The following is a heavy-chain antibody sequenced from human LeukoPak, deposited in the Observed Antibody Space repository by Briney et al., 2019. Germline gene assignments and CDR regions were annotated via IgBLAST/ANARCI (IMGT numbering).Heavy chain of an antibody. CDR3: ARVRIMSAMVFDI. CDR2: ISSSSSYI. D-gene: IGHD2-2*01. J-gene: IGHJ3*02. CDR1: GFTFSSYS. V-gene: IGHV3-21*01. Sequence: GSLRLSCAASGFTFSSYSMNWVRQAPGKGLEWVSSISSSSSYIYYADSVKGRFTISRDNAKNSLYLQMNSLRAEDTAVYCCARVRIMSAMVFDIWGQGTMVTVSS.